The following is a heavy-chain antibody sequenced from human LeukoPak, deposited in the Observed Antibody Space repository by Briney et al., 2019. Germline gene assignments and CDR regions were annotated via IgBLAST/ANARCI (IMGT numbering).Heavy chain of an antibody. CDR1: GFIFDTYG. J-gene: IGHJ6*02. CDR3: AKEKAIGTINYGLDV. V-gene: IGHV3-30*18. Sequence: RGSLRLSCAASGFIFDTYGMLWVRQAPGKGLEWVAVIAYDGSNQYHADSVKGRFTISRDNSKNTLYLQMNSLRGEDTAVYYCAKEKAIGTINYGLDVWGQGTTVTVSS. D-gene: IGHD1-1*01. CDR2: IAYDGSNQ.